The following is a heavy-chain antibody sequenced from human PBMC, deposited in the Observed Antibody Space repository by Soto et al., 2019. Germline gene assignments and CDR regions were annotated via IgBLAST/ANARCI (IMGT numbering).Heavy chain of an antibody. Sequence: QVALQQWGAGLLKTSQTLSLTCGVHDGSFNDYFWTWIRQSPGKGLEWIGEVHHTGTSYFNPSLKSRVTLSVDTSKGQFSLNLTSVTAADTAIYFCARRKDSSRYYYGMDVWGQGTTVVVS. J-gene: IGHJ6*02. V-gene: IGHV4-34*02. CDR3: ARRKDSSRYYYGMDV. CDR1: DGSFNDYF. CDR2: VHHTGTS. D-gene: IGHD6-13*01.